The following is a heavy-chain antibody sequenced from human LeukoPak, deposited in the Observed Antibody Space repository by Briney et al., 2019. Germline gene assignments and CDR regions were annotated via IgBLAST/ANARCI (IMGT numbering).Heavy chain of an antibody. D-gene: IGHD3-22*01. J-gene: IGHJ5*02. Sequence: GGSLRLSCAASGFTFSSYEMNWVRQTPGKGLEWLSYISSSGGTIYYADPVKGRFTISRDNAKNSLYLQMNSLRAEDTALYHCARVGRSGYYLDWFDPWGQGTLVTVSS. CDR3: ARVGRSGYYLDWFDP. V-gene: IGHV3-48*03. CDR1: GFTFSSYE. CDR2: ISSSGGTI.